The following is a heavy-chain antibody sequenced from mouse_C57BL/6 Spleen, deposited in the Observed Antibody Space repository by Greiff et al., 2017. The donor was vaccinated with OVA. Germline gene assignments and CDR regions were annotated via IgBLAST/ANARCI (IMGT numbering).Heavy chain of an antibody. Sequence: QVQLQQPGAELVKPGASVKLSCKASGYTFTSYWMHWVKQRPGQGLEWIGMIHPNSGSTNYNEKFKSKATLTVDKSSSTAYMHLSSLTSEDSAVDYCARAPGYPDVWGQGTTLTVSS. CDR3: ARAPGYPDV. CDR2: IHPNSGST. J-gene: IGHJ2*01. V-gene: IGHV1-64*01. D-gene: IGHD1-2*01. CDR1: GYTFTSYW.